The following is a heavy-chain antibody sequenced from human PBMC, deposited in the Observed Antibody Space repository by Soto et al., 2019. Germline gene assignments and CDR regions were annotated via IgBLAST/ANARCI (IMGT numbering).Heavy chain of an antibody. J-gene: IGHJ4*02. CDR1: GFSFNNYG. Sequence: QVQLGDSGGGVVQPGRSLRLSCVASGFSFNNYGMHWVRQAPGKGLEWVAVIWYDGSNQYYGDSVKGRFTITRDNSKNTLYLQMNSLRAEDTAVYYCAREAIFASSGYFDYWGQGTLVTVSS. CDR2: IWYDGSNQ. D-gene: IGHD3-3*01. V-gene: IGHV3-33*01. CDR3: AREAIFASSGYFDY.